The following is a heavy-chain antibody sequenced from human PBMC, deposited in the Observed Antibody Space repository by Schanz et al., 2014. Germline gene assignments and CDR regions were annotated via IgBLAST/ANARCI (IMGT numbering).Heavy chain of an antibody. CDR1: GFTFTTHS. D-gene: IGHD3-10*01. CDR2: IATSSSTR. CDR3: ARANYRRKINFDY. Sequence: EVQLLESGGGLVQPGGSLRLSCAASGFTFTTHSMTWVRQAPGKGLEWVSYIATSSSTRHYADSVKGRVTISRDNAKNSLYLQMTSLRAEDAAVYYCARANYRRKINFDYWGRGTLVTVSS. V-gene: IGHV3-48*01. J-gene: IGHJ4*02.